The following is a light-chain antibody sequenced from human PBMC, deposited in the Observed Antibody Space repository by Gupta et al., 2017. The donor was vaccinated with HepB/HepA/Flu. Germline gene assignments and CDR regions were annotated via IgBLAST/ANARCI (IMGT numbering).Light chain of an antibody. CDR3: CSYVGSTTWV. CDR2: EVN. V-gene: IGLV2-23*02. J-gene: IGLJ3*02. CDR1: SSDVGGYDL. Sequence: QSALTQPASVSGSPGQSITISCTGTSSDVGGYDLVSWYQQPPGTAPKLLIYEVNKRPSGVSPRFSGSKSGNTTSLTISGPQAGDESDYYCCSYVGSTTWVFGGGTKVAVL.